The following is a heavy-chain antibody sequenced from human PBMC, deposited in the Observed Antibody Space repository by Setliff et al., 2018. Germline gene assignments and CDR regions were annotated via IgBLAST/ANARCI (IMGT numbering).Heavy chain of an antibody. Sequence: CKASGGTFSSYAIGWVRQAPGQGLEWMGGIIPILGIANYAQKFQGRVTITADKSTSTAYMELSSLRSEDTAVYYCARGTRVNGSGSYFYYWGQGTLVTVS. J-gene: IGHJ4*02. CDR2: IIPILGIA. CDR1: GGTFSSYA. V-gene: IGHV1-69*10. D-gene: IGHD3-10*01. CDR3: ARGTRVNGSGSYFYY.